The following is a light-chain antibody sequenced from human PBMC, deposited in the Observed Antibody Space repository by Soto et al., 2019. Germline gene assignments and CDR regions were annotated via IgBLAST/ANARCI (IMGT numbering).Light chain of an antibody. V-gene: IGKV1-9*01. Sequence: DIQVTQSPSFLSASVGDRVTITCRASQGISNYLAWYQQKPGRAPKLLIYTASTLHSGVPSRFSGSGSGTEFTLTISRLQPEDFATYYCQQFNNYPRTFGQGTKLEIK. CDR3: QQFNNYPRT. CDR2: TAS. J-gene: IGKJ2*01. CDR1: QGISNY.